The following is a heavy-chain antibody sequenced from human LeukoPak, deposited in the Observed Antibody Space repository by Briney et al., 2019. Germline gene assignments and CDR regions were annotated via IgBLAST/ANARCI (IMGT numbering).Heavy chain of an antibody. Sequence: GGSLRLSCAASGFTFSSYNMNWVRQGPGKGLEWVSSITSGSSYIFYADSVKGRFTISRDNAKNSLYLQMDSLRAEDTAVYYCARYTGTYRDYWGQGTLVTVSS. CDR1: GFTFSSYN. J-gene: IGHJ4*02. V-gene: IGHV3-21*01. CDR3: ARYTGTYRDY. D-gene: IGHD1-26*01. CDR2: ITSGSSYI.